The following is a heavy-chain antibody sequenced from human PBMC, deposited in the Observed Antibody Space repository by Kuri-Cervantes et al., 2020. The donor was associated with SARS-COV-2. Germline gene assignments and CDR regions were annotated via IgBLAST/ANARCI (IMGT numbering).Heavy chain of an antibody. CDR2: INHSGST. Sequence: SETLSLTCTVSGYSISSGYYWGWIRQPPGKGLEWIGEINHSGSTNYNPSLKSRVTISVDTSKNQFSLKLSSVTAADTAVYYCARASSYYYGSGYYFDYWGQGTLVTVSS. J-gene: IGHJ4*02. CDR3: ARASSYYYGSGYYFDY. D-gene: IGHD3-10*01. V-gene: IGHV4-38-2*02. CDR1: GYSISSGYY.